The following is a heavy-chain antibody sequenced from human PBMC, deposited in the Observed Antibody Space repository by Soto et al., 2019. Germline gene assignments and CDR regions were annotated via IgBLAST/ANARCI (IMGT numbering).Heavy chain of an antibody. Sequence: ASVKVSCKASGYTFNKYAMQWVRQAPGQRLEWMGWINAGNGNTKYSQKFQGRVTITRDTSASTAYMELSSLRSDDTAVYYCASDCSGGSCYSFYYFDYWGQGTLVTVSS. V-gene: IGHV1-3*01. J-gene: IGHJ4*02. CDR1: GYTFNKYA. D-gene: IGHD2-15*01. CDR3: ASDCSGGSCYSFYYFDY. CDR2: INAGNGNT.